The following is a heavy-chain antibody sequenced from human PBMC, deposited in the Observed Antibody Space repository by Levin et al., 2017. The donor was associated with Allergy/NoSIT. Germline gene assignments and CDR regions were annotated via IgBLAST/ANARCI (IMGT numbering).Heavy chain of an antibody. J-gene: IGHJ4*02. Sequence: ASVKVSCTPFGYTFTDNYIHWVRQAPGQGLEWVGWINSNSGATRFPQKFQGRVTLTRDTSISTVYMELSSLTSDDTAIYYCARGSGSSWFDYWGQGTLVTVSS. CDR1: GYTFTDNY. CDR3: ARGSGSSWFDY. CDR2: INSNSGAT. V-gene: IGHV1-2*02. D-gene: IGHD6-13*01.